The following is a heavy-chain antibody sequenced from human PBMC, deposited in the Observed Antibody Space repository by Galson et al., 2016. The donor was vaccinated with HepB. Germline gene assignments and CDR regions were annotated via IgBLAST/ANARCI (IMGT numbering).Heavy chain of an antibody. J-gene: IGHJ4*02. CDR3: AGERSYGSGDF. CDR1: GGSISNSTYY. CDR2: VYYGGST. D-gene: IGHD3-10*01. Sequence: ETLSLTCTVSGGSISNSTYYWGWIRQSPGKGLEWLVSVYYGGSTYYNPSLRSRVTISVDTSKNHFSLRLTSATAADTAIYYCAGERSYGSGDFWGQGTLVTVSS. V-gene: IGHV4-39*02.